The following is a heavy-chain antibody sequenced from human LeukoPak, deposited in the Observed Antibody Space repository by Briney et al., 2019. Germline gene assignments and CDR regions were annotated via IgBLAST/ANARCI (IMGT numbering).Heavy chain of an antibody. V-gene: IGHV4-39*07. CDR1: GGSISSSSYY. CDR3: ARSLAAAGFFWGY. D-gene: IGHD6-13*01. Sequence: KPSETLSLTCTVSGGSISSSSYYWGWIRQPPGKGLEWIGSIYYSGSTYYNPSLKSRVTISVDTSKNQFSLKLSSVTAADTAVYYCARSLAAAGFFWGYWGQGTLVTVSS. CDR2: IYYSGST. J-gene: IGHJ4*02.